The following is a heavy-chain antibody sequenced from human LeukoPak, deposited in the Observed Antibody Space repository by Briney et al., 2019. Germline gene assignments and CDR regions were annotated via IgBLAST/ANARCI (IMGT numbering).Heavy chain of an antibody. J-gene: IGHJ6*03. D-gene: IGHD2-2*01. CDR3: ARVLIVVVPAANYYYMDV. CDR1: GYTFTSYG. CDR2: ISAYNGNT. Sequence: EASVKVSCKASGYTFTSYGISWVRQAPGQGLEWMGWISAYNGNTNYEQKLQGRVTMTTDTSTSTAYMELRSLRSDDPAVYYCARVLIVVVPAANYYYMDVWGKGTTVTVSS. V-gene: IGHV1-18*01.